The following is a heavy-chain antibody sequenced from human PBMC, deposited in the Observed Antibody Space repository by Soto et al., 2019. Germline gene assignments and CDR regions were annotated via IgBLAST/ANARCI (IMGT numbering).Heavy chain of an antibody. CDR3: AKEQIGAVTTTGVDY. V-gene: IGHV3-30*18. J-gene: IGHJ4*02. Sequence: QVQLVESGGGVVQPGRSLRLSCAASGFTFSSYGMHWVRQAPGKGLEWVAVISYDGSNKYYADSVKGRFTISRDNSKNTLYLQMNSLRAEDTAVYYCAKEQIGAVTTTGVDYCGQGTLVTVSS. CDR2: ISYDGSNK. D-gene: IGHD4-17*01. CDR1: GFTFSSYG.